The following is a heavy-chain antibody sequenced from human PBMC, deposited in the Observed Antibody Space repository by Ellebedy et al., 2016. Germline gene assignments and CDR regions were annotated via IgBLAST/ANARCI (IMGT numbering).Heavy chain of an antibody. Sequence: SVKVSCXASGGTFSSYAISWVRQAPGQGLEWMGRIIPILGIANYAQKLQGRVTMTTDTSTSTAYMELRSLRSDDTAVYYCARGGLLWFGEPPSEYYFDYWGQGTLVTVSS. CDR1: GGTFSSYA. CDR3: ARGGLLWFGEPPSEYYFDY. CDR2: IIPILGIA. D-gene: IGHD3-10*01. V-gene: IGHV1-69*04. J-gene: IGHJ4*02.